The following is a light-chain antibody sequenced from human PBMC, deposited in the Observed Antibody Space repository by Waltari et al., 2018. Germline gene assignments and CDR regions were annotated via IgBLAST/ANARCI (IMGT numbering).Light chain of an antibody. CDR2: DVS. V-gene: IGKV1-5*03. CDR3: HQYNTFSGS. CDR1: QTMNNW. Sequence: DVQMTQSPSTLSASLGDTVTITCRASQTMNNWLAWYQLKPGQAPKLLIYDVSSLESGVPSRFSGSGSETEFTLSITSLQPVDSATYYCHQYNTFSGSFGQGTKVEVK. J-gene: IGKJ1*01.